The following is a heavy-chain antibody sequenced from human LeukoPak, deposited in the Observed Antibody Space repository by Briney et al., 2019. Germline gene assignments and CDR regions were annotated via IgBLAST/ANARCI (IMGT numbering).Heavy chain of an antibody. D-gene: IGHD2-2*01. J-gene: IGHJ5*02. V-gene: IGHV6-1*01. CDR2: TYYRSTWYN. CDR3: ARRLTQYDCFDP. Sequence: SQTLSLTCAISGDSFSTNNAAWNWIRQSPSRGLEWLGRTYYRSTWYNDYAVSVRGRITVNPVTSKNQFSLHLNSVTPEDTAVYYCARRLTQYDCFDPWGQGILVTVSS. CDR1: GDSFSTNNAA.